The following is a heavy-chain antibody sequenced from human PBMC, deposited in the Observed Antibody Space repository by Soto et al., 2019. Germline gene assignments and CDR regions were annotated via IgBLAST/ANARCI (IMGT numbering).Heavy chain of an antibody. D-gene: IGHD4-17*01. Sequence: GGSLRLSCAASGFTFSTYAMIWVRQAPGKGLEWVSVITGSGGSTYYADSVKGRFTISRDTSKNTLFLQMNSLRAEDTAVYYCAKDRYGDYGGIDYWGQGTMVTSPQ. CDR2: ITGSGGST. J-gene: IGHJ4*02. CDR3: AKDRYGDYGGIDY. CDR1: GFTFSTYA. V-gene: IGHV3-23*01.